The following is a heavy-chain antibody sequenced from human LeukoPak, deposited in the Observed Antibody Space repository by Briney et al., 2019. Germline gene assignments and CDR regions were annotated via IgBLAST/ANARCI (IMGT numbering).Heavy chain of an antibody. CDR1: GGSIISTSNY. CDR3: ARRLGSAMYFDY. V-gene: IGHV4-39*01. Sequence: PSETLSLTCTVSGGSIISTSNYWAWIRQPPGKGLEWIGNIYYSGDTYYNPSLKSRLTMSVDTSNNQFSLKLRSVTAADTAVYYCARRLGSAMYFDYWGQGTQVSVSS. CDR2: IYYSGDT. J-gene: IGHJ4*02. D-gene: IGHD5-18*01.